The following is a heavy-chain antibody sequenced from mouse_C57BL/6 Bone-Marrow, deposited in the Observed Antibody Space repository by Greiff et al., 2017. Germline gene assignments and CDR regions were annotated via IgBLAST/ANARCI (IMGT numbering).Heavy chain of an antibody. CDR2: ISGGGGNT. CDR3: ARRELRLRYFDV. D-gene: IGHD3-2*02. CDR1: GFTFSSYT. Sequence: EVKLQESGGGLVKPGGSLKLSCAASGFTFSSYTMSWVRQTPEKRLEWVATISGGGGNTYYLDSVKGRFTISRDNAKNPLYLQMSSLRSEDTALYYCARRELRLRYFDVWGTGTTVTVSS. J-gene: IGHJ1*03. V-gene: IGHV5-9*01.